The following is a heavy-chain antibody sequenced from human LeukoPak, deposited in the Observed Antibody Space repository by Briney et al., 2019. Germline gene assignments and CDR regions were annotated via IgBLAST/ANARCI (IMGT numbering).Heavy chain of an antibody. Sequence: GGSLRLSCAASGFTFEDYTMHWVRKAPGKTLEWVSLGSWYGTTYYTDSVKGRFTISRDNSKNSLYLQMDTLRSEDTAFYYCVKDLSYESSGYVFDSWGQGTLVTVSS. CDR1: GFTFEDYT. D-gene: IGHD3-22*01. CDR3: VKDLSYESSGYVFDS. J-gene: IGHJ4*02. V-gene: IGHV3-43*01. CDR2: GSWYGTT.